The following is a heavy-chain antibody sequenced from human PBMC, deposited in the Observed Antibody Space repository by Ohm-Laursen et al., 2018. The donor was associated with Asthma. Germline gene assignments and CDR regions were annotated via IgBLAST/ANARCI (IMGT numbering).Heavy chain of an antibody. D-gene: IGHD3-16*02. CDR3: AKMPTGRIVPEFNYFDD. CDR2: ISYDGSNK. CDR1: GFTFSSYA. Sequence: SLRLSCTASGFTFSSYAMHWVRQAPGKGLEWVAVISYDGSNKYYEDSVKGRFTISRDNSKSTLFLQMSGLRAEDTAVYYCAKMPTGRIVPEFNYFDDWGQGTLVTVSS. V-gene: IGHV3-30-3*01. J-gene: IGHJ4*02.